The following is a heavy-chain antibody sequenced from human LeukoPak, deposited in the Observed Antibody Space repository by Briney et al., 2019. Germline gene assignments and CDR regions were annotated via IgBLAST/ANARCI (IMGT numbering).Heavy chain of an antibody. CDR1: GLSVSSNY. CDR3: ARGRGYSGYDPTGLFDY. J-gene: IGHJ4*02. CDR2: IYSDGST. V-gene: IGHV3-53*01. Sequence: PGGSLRLTSAASGLSVSSNYKSWVRQAPGKGLEWVSVIYSDGSTYYADSVKGRFTLSRDNFKNTLYLQMNSLRAEDTAVYYCARGRGYSGYDPTGLFDYSGQRTLVTVSS. D-gene: IGHD5-12*01.